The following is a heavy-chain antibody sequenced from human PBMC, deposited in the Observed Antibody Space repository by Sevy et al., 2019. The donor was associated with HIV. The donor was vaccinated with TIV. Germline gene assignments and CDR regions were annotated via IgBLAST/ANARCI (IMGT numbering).Heavy chain of an antibody. CDR3: ARGPRKYYDSSGYYYPPSY. CDR2: ISAYNGNT. J-gene: IGHJ4*02. V-gene: IGHV1-18*01. CDR1: GYTITSYG. D-gene: IGHD3-22*01. Sequence: ASVKVSCEASGYTITSYGIIWVRQAPGQGLEWMGWISAYNGNTNYAQRLQGRVTMTTDTSTSTAYMELTSLRSDDTAVYYCARGPRKYYDSSGYYYPPSYWGQGTLVTVSS.